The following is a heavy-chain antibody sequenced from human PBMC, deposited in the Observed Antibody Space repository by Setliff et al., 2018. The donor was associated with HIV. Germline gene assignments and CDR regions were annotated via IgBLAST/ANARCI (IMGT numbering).Heavy chain of an antibody. CDR3: ARTREQWVVREFDY. CDR2: INIDGGST. D-gene: IGHD6-19*01. Sequence: GGSLRLSCAASGFTFRSYWMYWVRQPPGKGLVWVSRINIDGGSTNYADSVKGRFTISRDNAKNSLFLQMNSLRVEDTAVYYCARTREQWVVREFDYWGQGMLVTVSS. J-gene: IGHJ4*02. CDR1: GFTFRSYW. V-gene: IGHV3-74*01.